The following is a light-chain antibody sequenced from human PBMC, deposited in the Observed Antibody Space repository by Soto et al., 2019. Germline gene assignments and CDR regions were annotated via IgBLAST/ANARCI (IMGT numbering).Light chain of an antibody. CDR3: GTCHTTLSVEWV. CDR1: NSNIGANS. Sequence: QSVLTQPPSVSAAPGQKVTISCSGSNSNIGANSVSWYQHLPGTAPKLVIYDDDKRPSGIPDRFSGSKSGTSATLDITGLQIGDEADYYCGTCHTTLSVEWVFGGGTKLTAL. V-gene: IGLV1-51*01. CDR2: DDD. J-gene: IGLJ3*02.